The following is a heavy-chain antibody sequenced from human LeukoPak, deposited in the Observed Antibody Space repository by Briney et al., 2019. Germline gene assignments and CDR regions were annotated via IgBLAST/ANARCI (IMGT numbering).Heavy chain of an antibody. D-gene: IGHD3-22*01. J-gene: IGHJ4*02. Sequence: PGGSLSLSCAASGFTFDDYAMHWVRQAPGKGLEWVSLISGDGGSTYYADSVKGRFTISRDNSKNSLYLQMNSLRTEDTALYYCAKGIGPNYYDSSGYYDYWGQGTLVTVSS. CDR2: ISGDGGST. V-gene: IGHV3-43*02. CDR3: AKGIGPNYYDSSGYYDY. CDR1: GFTFDDYA.